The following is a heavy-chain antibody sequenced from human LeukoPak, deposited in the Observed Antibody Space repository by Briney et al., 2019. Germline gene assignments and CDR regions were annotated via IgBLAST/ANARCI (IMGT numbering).Heavy chain of an antibody. D-gene: IGHD3-16*02. J-gene: IGHJ4*02. V-gene: IGHV4-59*08. CDR3: ARGRGLGVISPYSDS. CDR2: ISYRGST. Sequence: SETLSLTCTVSGGSTSSDHWGWIRQPPEKGLERIGCISYRGSTYYNPSLKSRVTISLDTSKKHFSLKLTSVTAADTGVYYCARGRGLGVISPYSDSWGQGTLVTVSS. CDR1: GGSTSSDH.